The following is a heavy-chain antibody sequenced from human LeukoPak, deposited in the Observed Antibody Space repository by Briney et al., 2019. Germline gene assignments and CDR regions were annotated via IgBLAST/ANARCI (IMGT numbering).Heavy chain of an antibody. Sequence: GGSLRLSCAASGFTFSSYEMNWVRQAPGKGLEWVSYISSSGSTIYYADSVKGRFTISRDNARNTLYLQMNSLRAEDTAVYYCAKSDYFDSWGQGTLVTVSS. J-gene: IGHJ4*02. CDR3: AKSDYFDS. CDR1: GFTFSSYE. V-gene: IGHV3-48*03. CDR2: ISSSGSTI.